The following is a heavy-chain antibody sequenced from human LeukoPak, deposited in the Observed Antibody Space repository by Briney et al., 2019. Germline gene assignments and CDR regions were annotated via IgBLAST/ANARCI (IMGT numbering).Heavy chain of an antibody. CDR3: ARKWELLNGDAFDI. V-gene: IGHV3-11*04. D-gene: IGHD1-26*01. CDR2: ISSSGSTI. J-gene: IGHJ3*02. Sequence: PGGSLRLSCAASGFTFSDYYMSWIRQAPGKGLEWVSYISSSGSTIYYADSVKGRFTISRDNAKNSLYLQVNSLRAEDTAVYYCARKWELLNGDAFDIWGQGTMVTVSS. CDR1: GFTFSDYY.